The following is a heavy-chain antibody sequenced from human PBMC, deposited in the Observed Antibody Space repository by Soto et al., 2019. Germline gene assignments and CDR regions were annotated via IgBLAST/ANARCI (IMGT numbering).Heavy chain of an antibody. Sequence: GGSLRLSCAASGFTFSSYAMSWVRQAPGKGLEWVSAISGSGGSTYYADSVKGRFTISRDNSKNTLYLQMNSLRAEDTAVYYCAKDRLTYYDILTGYTAPTDIWGQGTMVTVSS. J-gene: IGHJ3*02. V-gene: IGHV3-23*01. D-gene: IGHD3-9*01. CDR1: GFTFSSYA. CDR2: ISGSGGST. CDR3: AKDRLTYYDILTGYTAPTDI.